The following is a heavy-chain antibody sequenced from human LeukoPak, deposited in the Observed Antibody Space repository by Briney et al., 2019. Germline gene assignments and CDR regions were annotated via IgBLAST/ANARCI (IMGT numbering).Heavy chain of an antibody. V-gene: IGHV3-66*02. D-gene: IGHD3-16*01. Sequence: PGGSLRLSCAVSGFTVSSNYVSWVRQAPGKGLEWVSVIYSGDNTYYADSVKGRFTISREKSKNTLCLEMKSLRTEDTAVYYCARTPGGYDSAWGSPVRYFDYWGQGTLVTVSS. CDR1: GFTVSSNY. CDR2: IYSGDNT. J-gene: IGHJ4*02. CDR3: ARTPGGYDSAWGSPVRYFDY.